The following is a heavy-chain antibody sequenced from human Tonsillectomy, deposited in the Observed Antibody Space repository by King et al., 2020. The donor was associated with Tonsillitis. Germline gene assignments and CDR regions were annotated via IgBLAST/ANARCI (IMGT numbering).Heavy chain of an antibody. J-gene: IGHJ4*02. CDR2: INHSGST. Sequence: VQLQQWGAGLLKPSETLSLTCAVYGGSFSGYYWSWIRQPPGKGLEWIGEINHSGSTNYNPSLKSRVTISVDTSKNQFSLKLSSVTAADTAVYYCAGGFRYYYGSGSHLDYWGQGTLVTVSS. CDR3: AGGFRYYYGSGSHLDY. D-gene: IGHD3-10*01. CDR1: GGSFSGYY. V-gene: IGHV4-34*01.